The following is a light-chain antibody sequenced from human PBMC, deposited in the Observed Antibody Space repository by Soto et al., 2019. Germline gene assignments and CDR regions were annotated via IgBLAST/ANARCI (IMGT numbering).Light chain of an antibody. J-gene: IGLJ1*01. CDR1: SSDDGGQNA. CDR3: CSYAGNYIYV. V-gene: IGLV2-11*01. CDR2: DVS. Sequence: QSALAQPRSVSGSPGQSVTISCAGSSSDDGGQNAVSWYQQSPGKAPKLMIYDVSKRSSGVPARFSGSKPGNTASLTISGLQAEDAADYYCCSYAGNYIYVFGTGTKVT.